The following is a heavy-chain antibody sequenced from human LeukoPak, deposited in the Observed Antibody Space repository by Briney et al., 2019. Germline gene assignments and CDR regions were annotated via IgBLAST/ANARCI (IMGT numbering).Heavy chain of an antibody. CDR2: IYYSGST. CDR1: GGSTIGYY. V-gene: IGHV4-59*08. CDR3: ARHSQWLAIFDY. D-gene: IGHD6-19*01. J-gene: IGHJ4*02. Sequence: SETLSLTCIVSGGSTIGYYWSWIRQPPGKGLEWIGYIYYSGSTNYNPSLKSRVTISVDTSKNQFSLKLSSVTAADTAVYYCARHSQWLAIFDYWGQGTLVTVSS.